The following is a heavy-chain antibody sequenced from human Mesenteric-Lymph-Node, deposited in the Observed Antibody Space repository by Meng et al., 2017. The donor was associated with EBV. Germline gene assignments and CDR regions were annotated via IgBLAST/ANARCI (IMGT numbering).Heavy chain of an antibody. CDR3: ARGRPYVSGVIDP. Sequence: QGQLQQWGAGLLKPSETLSLTCAVYGGSFSGYYWSWIRQPPGKGLEWIGEINHSGSTNYNPSLKSRVTISVDTSKNQFSLKLSSVTAADTAVYYCARGRPYVSGVIDPWGQGTLVTVSS. CDR2: INHSGST. V-gene: IGHV4-34*01. CDR1: GGSFSGYY. J-gene: IGHJ5*02. D-gene: IGHD3-16*01.